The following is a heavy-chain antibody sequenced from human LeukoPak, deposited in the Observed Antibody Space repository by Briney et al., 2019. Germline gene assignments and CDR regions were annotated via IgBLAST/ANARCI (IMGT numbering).Heavy chain of an antibody. Sequence: SETLSLTCTVSNGSIISSTYYWGWLRQPPGKGLEWIGSIYYSGSTSYNPSLKSRVTISIDTSNNQFSLKLSSVTAADTAVYYCARVSSGYYPFDYWGQGTLITVSS. CDR1: NGSIISSTYY. V-gene: IGHV4-39*07. D-gene: IGHD3-22*01. CDR2: IYYSGST. CDR3: ARVSSGYYPFDY. J-gene: IGHJ4*02.